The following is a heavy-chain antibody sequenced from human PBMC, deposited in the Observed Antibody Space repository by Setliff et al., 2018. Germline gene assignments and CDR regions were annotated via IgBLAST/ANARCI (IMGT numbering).Heavy chain of an antibody. CDR1: GGSISSGDHY. D-gene: IGHD3-3*01. CDR3: ARTDDYYNFYAY. Sequence: SETLSLTCTVSGGSISSGDHYWSWIRQLAGKGLEWIGRIHASGSTNYNPSLKSRVTISIDASKNQFSLKLDSVTAADTAVYYCARTDDYYNFYAYWGQGTLVTVSS. V-gene: IGHV4-61*02. J-gene: IGHJ4*02. CDR2: IHASGST.